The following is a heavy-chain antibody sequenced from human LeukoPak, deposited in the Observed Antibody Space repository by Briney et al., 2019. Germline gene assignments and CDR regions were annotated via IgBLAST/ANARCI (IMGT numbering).Heavy chain of an antibody. J-gene: IGHJ4*02. CDR1: GFTFSSYA. D-gene: IGHD3-3*01. V-gene: IGHV3-23*03. CDR2: IYSGGST. CDR3: AKGYQFLEWYTLAGIGFDY. Sequence: PGGSLRLSCAASGFTFSSYAMSWVRQAPGKGLEWVSVIYSGGSTYYADSVKGRFTISGDNSKNTLYLQMNSLRAEDTAVYYCAKGYQFLEWYTLAGIGFDYWGQGTLVTVSS.